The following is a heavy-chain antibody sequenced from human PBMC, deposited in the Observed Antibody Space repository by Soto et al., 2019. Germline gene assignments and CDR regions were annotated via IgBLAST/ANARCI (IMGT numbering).Heavy chain of an antibody. CDR2: IIPIFGTA. D-gene: IGHD3-22*01. Sequence: QVQLVQSGAEVKKPGSSVKVSCKASGGTFSSYAISWVRQAPGQGLEWMGGIIPIFGTANYAQKFQGRVTITADKTACPGYMELSSLRSEDTAVYYCAGGGDSSGYPRGVFDYWGQGTLVTVSS. J-gene: IGHJ4*02. CDR1: GGTFSSYA. V-gene: IGHV1-69*06. CDR3: AGGGDSSGYPRGVFDY.